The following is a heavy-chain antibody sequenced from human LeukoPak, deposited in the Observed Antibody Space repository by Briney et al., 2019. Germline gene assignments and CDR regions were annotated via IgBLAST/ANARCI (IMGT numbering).Heavy chain of an antibody. J-gene: IGHJ4*02. CDR2: ISDSGGRT. V-gene: IGHV3-23*01. CDR3: AKRGVVIRVILVGFHKEAYYFDS. Sequence: GGSLRLSCAVSGITLSNYGMSWVRQALGKGLEWVAGISDSGGRTNYADSVKGRFTISRDNPKNTLYLQMNSLRAEDTAVYFCAKRGVVIRVILVGFHKEAYYFDSWGQGALVTVSS. CDR1: GITLSNYG. D-gene: IGHD3-10*01.